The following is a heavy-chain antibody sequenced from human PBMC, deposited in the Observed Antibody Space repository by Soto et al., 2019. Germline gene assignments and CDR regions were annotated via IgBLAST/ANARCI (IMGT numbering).Heavy chain of an antibody. J-gene: IGHJ3*02. V-gene: IGHV3-23*01. D-gene: IGHD6-19*01. CDR2: VSGTGDIT. CDR1: GLTFTTYA. Sequence: EVQLLESGGGLVQPGGSLRLSCAASGLTFTTYAMTWVRQAPGKGLEWVSSVSGTGDITYYADSVKGRFTISRDNSKNTVYLQMSSLRAEDTAVYYCAKAHASGWSIPGAFDIRGQGTMVTVYS. CDR3: AKAHASGWSIPGAFDI.